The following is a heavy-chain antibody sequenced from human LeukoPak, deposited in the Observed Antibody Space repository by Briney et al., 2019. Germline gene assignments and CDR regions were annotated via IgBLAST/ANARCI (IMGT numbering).Heavy chain of an antibody. Sequence: SVKVSCKASGYTFASYAISWVRQAPGQGLEWMGGIIPIFGTANYAQKFQGRVTITADESTSTAYMELSSLRSEDTAVYYCARSPAGTTFPFDYWGQGTLVTVSS. D-gene: IGHD1-1*01. J-gene: IGHJ4*02. CDR2: IIPIFGTA. V-gene: IGHV1-69*13. CDR1: GYTFASYA. CDR3: ARSPAGTTFPFDY.